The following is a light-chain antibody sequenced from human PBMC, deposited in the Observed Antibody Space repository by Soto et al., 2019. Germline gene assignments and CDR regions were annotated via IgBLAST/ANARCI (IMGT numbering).Light chain of an antibody. CDR2: DVS. Sequence: QYALTQPASVSESPGQSITISCTGTSSDVGGYNYVSWYQQHPGKAPKLMIYDVSNRPSAVSNRFSGSKSGNTASLTISGLQAEDEADYYCSSYTSNSTLVVFGGVTKLTVL. V-gene: IGLV2-14*01. CDR3: SSYTSNSTLVV. J-gene: IGLJ2*01. CDR1: SSDVGGYNY.